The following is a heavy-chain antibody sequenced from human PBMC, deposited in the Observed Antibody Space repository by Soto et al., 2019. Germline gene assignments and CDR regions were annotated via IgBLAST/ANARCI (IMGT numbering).Heavy chain of an antibody. V-gene: IGHV3-49*04. CDR3: TRSSAGYCSGGSCYSGYFQH. D-gene: IGHD2-15*01. CDR2: IRSKAYGGTT. J-gene: IGHJ1*01. CDR1: GFTFGDYA. Sequence: GGSLRLSCTASGFTFGDYAMSWVRQAPGKGLEWVGFIRSKAYGGTTEYAASVKGRFTISRDDSKSIAYLQMNSLKPEEPAVYYCTRSSAGYCSGGSCYSGYFQHWGQGTLVTVPQ.